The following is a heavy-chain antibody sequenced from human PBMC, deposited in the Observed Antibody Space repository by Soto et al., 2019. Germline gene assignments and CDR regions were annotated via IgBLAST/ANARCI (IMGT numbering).Heavy chain of an antibody. CDR1: GYTFTSYA. V-gene: IGHV1-3*01. CDR2: INAGNGNT. Sequence: QVQLVQSGAEVKKPGASVKVSCKASGYTFTSYAMHWVRQAPGQRLEWMGWINAGNGNTKYSQKFQGRVTITRDTAASTAYMELSSLRSEDTAVYYCARDRGIVVVSEFDYWGQGTLVTVSS. D-gene: IGHD3-22*01. CDR3: ARDRGIVVVSEFDY. J-gene: IGHJ4*02.